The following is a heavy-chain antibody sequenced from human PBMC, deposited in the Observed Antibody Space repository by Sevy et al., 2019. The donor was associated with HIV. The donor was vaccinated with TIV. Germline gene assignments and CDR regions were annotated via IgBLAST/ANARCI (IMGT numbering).Heavy chain of an antibody. D-gene: IGHD6-13*01. J-gene: IGHJ4*02. CDR2: IRNKGDSYTT. CDR1: GFTFSDHY. Sequence: GGSLRLSCAASGFTFSDHYMEWVRQAPGKGLEWVGRIRNKGDSYTTEYAASVKGRFTISRDDSKNSLYLLMNSLKTEDTAGYYCATHAGIAAAGRVFDYWGQGTLVTVSS. V-gene: IGHV3-72*01. CDR3: ATHAGIAAAGRVFDY.